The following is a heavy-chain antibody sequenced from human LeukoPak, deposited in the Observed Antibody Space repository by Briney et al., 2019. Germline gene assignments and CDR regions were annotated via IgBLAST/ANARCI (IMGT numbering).Heavy chain of an antibody. J-gene: IGHJ4*02. D-gene: IGHD3-22*01. V-gene: IGHV1-69*05. CDR1: GGTFSSYA. CDR3: ARFGADYYDSNGYPTDDY. Sequence: SVKVSCKASGGTFSSYAISWVRQAPGQGLEWMGGIIPIFGTANYAQKFQGRVTITTDESTSTAYMELSSLRSEDTAVYYCARFGADYYDSNGYPTDDYWGQGTLVTVSS. CDR2: IIPIFGTA.